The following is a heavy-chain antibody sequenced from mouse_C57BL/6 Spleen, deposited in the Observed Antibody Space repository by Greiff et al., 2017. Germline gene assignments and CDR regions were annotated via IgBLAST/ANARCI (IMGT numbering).Heavy chain of an antibody. J-gene: IGHJ1*03. V-gene: IGHV2-2*01. CDR2: IWSGGST. Sequence: VKLQESGPGLVQPSQSLSITCTVSGFSLTSYGVHWVRQSPGKGLEWLGVIWSGGSTDYNAAFISSLGISKDNSKSQVFFKMNSLQADDTAIYYCARFYDGYGYFDVWGTGTTVTVSS. CDR3: ARFYDGYGYFDV. CDR1: GFSLTSYG. D-gene: IGHD2-3*01.